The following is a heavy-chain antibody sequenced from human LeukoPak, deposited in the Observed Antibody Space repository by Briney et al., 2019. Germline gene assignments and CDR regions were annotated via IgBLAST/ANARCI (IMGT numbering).Heavy chain of an antibody. D-gene: IGHD6-19*01. CDR3: AREGYTSGWYYFVY. CDR2: INSDGSST. V-gene: IGHV3-74*01. Sequence: PGGSLRLSCVASGFTFSSYWMHWVRQAPGKGLVWISHINSDGSSTNYADSVKGRFTISRDNAKNTLYLQMNSLRAEDTAVYFCAREGYTSGWYYFVYWGQGTLVTVSS. J-gene: IGHJ4*02. CDR1: GFTFSSYW.